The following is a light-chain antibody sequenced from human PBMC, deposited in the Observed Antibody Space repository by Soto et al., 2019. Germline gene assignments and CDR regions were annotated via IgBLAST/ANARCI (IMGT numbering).Light chain of an antibody. CDR2: AAS. J-gene: IGKJ4*01. CDR3: RQEYRYPLT. V-gene: IGKV1-6*01. Sequence: AIQLTQSPASLSASVGDRVTITCRASQGIRNDLGWFQQKPGKAPKLLIYAASSLQTGVPSRFSGSGSGTYFTLTISSLQVEDFDTYYCRQEYRYPLTFGGGTKVEI. CDR1: QGIRND.